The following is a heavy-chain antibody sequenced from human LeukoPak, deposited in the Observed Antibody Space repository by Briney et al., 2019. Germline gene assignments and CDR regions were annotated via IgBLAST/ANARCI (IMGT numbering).Heavy chain of an antibody. J-gene: IGHJ5*02. V-gene: IGHV4-38-2*01. CDR3: ARGNGGVYGSGRWFDP. Sequence: SETLSLTCAVSGYSISSGYYWGWIRQPPGKGLEWIGCIYHSGSTYYNPSLKSRVTISVDTSKNQFSLKLSSVTAADTAVYYCARGNGGVYGSGRWFDPWGQGTLVTVSS. CDR1: GYSISSGYY. CDR2: IYHSGST. D-gene: IGHD3-10*01.